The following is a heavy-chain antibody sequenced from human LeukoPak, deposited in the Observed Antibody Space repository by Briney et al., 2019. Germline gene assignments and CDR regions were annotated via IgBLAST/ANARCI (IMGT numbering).Heavy chain of an antibody. Sequence: PGGSLRLSCAASGFTFSTYSMNWVRQAPGKGLEWVSSISSGSSFIYYADSVKGRFTISRDNAKNSLFLQMNSLRAEDTAVYYCARESSGDFYWGQGTLVTVSS. CDR1: GFTFSTYS. CDR2: ISSGSSFI. J-gene: IGHJ4*02. V-gene: IGHV3-21*01. D-gene: IGHD3-22*01. CDR3: ARESSGDFY.